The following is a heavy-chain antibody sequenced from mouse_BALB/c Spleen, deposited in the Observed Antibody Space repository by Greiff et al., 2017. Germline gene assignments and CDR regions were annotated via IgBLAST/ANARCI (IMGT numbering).Heavy chain of an antibody. Sequence: EVKLMESGPSLVKPSQTLSLTCSVTGDSITSGYWNWIRKFPGNKLEYMGYISYSGSTYYNPSLKSRISIPLDTSKNQYYLQLNSVTTEDTATYYCARKPSYYYGSPALYYAMDYWGQGTSVTVSS. CDR3: ARKPSYYYGSPALYYAMDY. CDR2: ISYSGST. CDR1: GDSITSGY. V-gene: IGHV3-8*02. J-gene: IGHJ4*01. D-gene: IGHD1-1*01.